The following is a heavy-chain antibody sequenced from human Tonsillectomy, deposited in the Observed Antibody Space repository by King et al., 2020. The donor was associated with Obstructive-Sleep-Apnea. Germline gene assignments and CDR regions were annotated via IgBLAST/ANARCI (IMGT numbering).Heavy chain of an antibody. J-gene: IGHJ4*02. Sequence: EQLVQSGAEVKKPGESLRISCKGSGYTFTSYWINWVRQMPGKGLEWMGRIDSSDSYTNYSPSFQGHVTISVDKSISTAFLQWSSLKASDTAIYYCARGYYYDSNGYYLGYWGQGTLVTVSS. D-gene: IGHD3-22*01. CDR1: GYTFTSYW. V-gene: IGHV5-10-1*01. CDR2: IDSSDSYT. CDR3: ARGYYYDSNGYYLGY.